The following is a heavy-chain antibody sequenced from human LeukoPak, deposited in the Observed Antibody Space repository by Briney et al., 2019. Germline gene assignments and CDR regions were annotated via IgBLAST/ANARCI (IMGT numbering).Heavy chain of an antibody. CDR1: AFTFSSHE. CDR2: ISGSGSNI. D-gene: IGHD6-19*01. Sequence: GGSLRLSCAASAFTFSSHEMNWVRQAPGKGLEWISYISGSGSNIYYADSVRGRFTTSRDNAKNSLYLQMSSLRADDTAIYYCARGAATGWSNDYWGQGILVTVSS. V-gene: IGHV3-48*03. J-gene: IGHJ4*02. CDR3: ARGAATGWSNDY.